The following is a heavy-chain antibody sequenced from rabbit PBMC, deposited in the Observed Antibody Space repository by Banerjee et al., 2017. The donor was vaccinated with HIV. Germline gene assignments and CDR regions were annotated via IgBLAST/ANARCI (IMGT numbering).Heavy chain of an antibody. CDR3: ARDLTGVIGWNFGW. Sequence: ELVESGGGLVQAGESLKLSCKASGIDFSNYAMIWVRQAPGKGPEWIACIDTNDGDTDYANWPKGRFTISKTSSTTVTLQMTSLTAADTATYFCARDLTGVIGWNFGWWGQGHPRHRL. D-gene: IGHD1-1*01. CDR1: GIDFSNYA. V-gene: IGHV1S47*01. CDR2: IDTNDGDT. J-gene: IGHJ4*01.